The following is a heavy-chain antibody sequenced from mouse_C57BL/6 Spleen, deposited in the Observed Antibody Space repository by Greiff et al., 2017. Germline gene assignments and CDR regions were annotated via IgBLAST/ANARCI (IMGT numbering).Heavy chain of an antibody. CDR3: TRGDTMVTTRYFDV. D-gene: IGHD2-2*01. Sequence: VQLQQSGAELVRPGASVTLSCKASGYTFTDYEMHWVKQTPVHGLEWIGAIDPETGGTAYNQKFKGKAILTADKSSSTAYMELRSLTAEDSAVYYCTRGDTMVTTRYFDVWGTGTTVTVSS. CDR1: GYTFTDYE. CDR2: IDPETGGT. J-gene: IGHJ1*03. V-gene: IGHV1-15*01.